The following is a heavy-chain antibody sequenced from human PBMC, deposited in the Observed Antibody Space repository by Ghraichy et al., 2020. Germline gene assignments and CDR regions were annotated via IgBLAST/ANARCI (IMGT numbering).Heavy chain of an antibody. J-gene: IGHJ4*02. CDR2: IYYSGST. Sequence: LSLTCTVSGGSISSYYWSWIRQPPGKGLEWIGYIYYSGSTNYNPSLKSRVTISVDTSKNQFSLKLSSVTAADTAVYYCVRGSDYGNFDYWGQGTLVTVSS. CDR1: GGSISSYY. D-gene: IGHD1-26*01. CDR3: VRGSDYGNFDY. V-gene: IGHV4-59*01.